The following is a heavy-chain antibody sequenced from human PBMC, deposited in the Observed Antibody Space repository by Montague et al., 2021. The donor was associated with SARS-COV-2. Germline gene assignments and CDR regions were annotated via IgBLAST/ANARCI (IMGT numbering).Heavy chain of an antibody. D-gene: IGHD6-13*01. CDR1: GFTFDDYG. CDR2: INWNGGST. J-gene: IGHJ4*02. V-gene: IGHV3-20*04. CDR3: ARDSSSWRIQGFFGY. Sequence: SLRLSCEASGFTFDDYGMNWVRQAPGKGLEWVSGINWNGGSTGYADSVKGRFTISRDNAKNSLYLQMNSLRAEDTALYYCARDSSSWRIQGFFGYWGQGTLVTVSS.